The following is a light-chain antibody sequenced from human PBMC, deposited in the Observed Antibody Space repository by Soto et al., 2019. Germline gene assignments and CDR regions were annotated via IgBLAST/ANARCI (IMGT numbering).Light chain of an antibody. Sequence: IQLTQSPSSLSASVGDRVTITCRASQGISSYLAWYQQKPGKAPKLLIYAASTLQSGVPSRFSGGGSGADFTRTISSLQPEDFATYYCQQLNSYPITLGQGTRLDIK. CDR1: QGISSY. J-gene: IGKJ5*01. CDR2: AAS. CDR3: QQLNSYPIT. V-gene: IGKV1-9*01.